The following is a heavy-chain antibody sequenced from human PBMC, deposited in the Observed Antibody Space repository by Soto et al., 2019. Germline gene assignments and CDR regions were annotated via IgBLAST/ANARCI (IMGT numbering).Heavy chain of an antibody. J-gene: IGHJ4*02. D-gene: IGHD2-2*01. Sequence: GYLRRSCEASGFTVSLYTMTWVRQAAVKGLEWVAGISDSGENTDYADSVKGRFTISRDNSKNTLYLQMSSLRAEDTAVYYCARIWCGSSTWYGELFAYWGRGTLVT. CDR2: ISDSGENT. V-gene: IGHV3-23*01. CDR1: GFTVSLYT. CDR3: ARIWCGSSTWYGELFAY.